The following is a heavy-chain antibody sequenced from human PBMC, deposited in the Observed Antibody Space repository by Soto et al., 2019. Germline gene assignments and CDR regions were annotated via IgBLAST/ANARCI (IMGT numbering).Heavy chain of an antibody. J-gene: IGHJ3*02. CDR2: IKSKTDGGTT. CDR3: TTEDIVVVPAWNAFDI. V-gene: IGHV3-15*07. Sequence: GGSLRLSCAASGFTFSNAWMNWVRQAPGKGLEWVGRIKSKTDGGTTDYAAPVKGRFTISRDDSKNTLYLQMNSLKTEDTAVYYCTTEDIVVVPAWNAFDIWGQGTMVTVSS. CDR1: GFTFSNAW. D-gene: IGHD2-2*01.